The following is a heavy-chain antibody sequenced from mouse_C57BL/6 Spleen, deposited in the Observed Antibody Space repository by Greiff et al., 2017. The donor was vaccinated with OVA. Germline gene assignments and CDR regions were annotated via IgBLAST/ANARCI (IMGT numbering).Heavy chain of an antibody. CDR3: ARRDYGSSPYFDY. Sequence: EVKLVESGPGLVKPSQSLSLTCSVTGYSITSGYYWNWIRQFPGNKLEWMGYISYDGSNNYNPSLKNRISITRDTSKNQFFLKLNSVTTEDTATYYCARRDYGSSPYFDYWGQGTTLTVSS. D-gene: IGHD1-1*01. CDR1: GYSITSGYY. CDR2: ISYDGSN. J-gene: IGHJ2*01. V-gene: IGHV3-6*01.